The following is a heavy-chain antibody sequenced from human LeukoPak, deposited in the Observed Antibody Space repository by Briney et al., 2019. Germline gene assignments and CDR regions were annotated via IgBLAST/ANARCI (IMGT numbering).Heavy chain of an antibody. V-gene: IGHV1-69*13. CDR3: ARDGRDGYNSPPKYYFDY. Sequence: ASVKVSCKASGGTFSSYAISWVRQAPGQGLEWMGGIIPIFGTANYAQKFQGRVTITADESTSTAYMELSSLRSEDTAVYYCARDGRDGYNSPPKYYFDYWGQGTLVTVSS. D-gene: IGHD5-24*01. CDR1: GGTFSSYA. CDR2: IIPIFGTA. J-gene: IGHJ4*02.